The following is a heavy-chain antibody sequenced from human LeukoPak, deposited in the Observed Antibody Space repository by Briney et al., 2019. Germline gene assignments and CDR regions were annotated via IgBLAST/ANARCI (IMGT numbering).Heavy chain of an antibody. CDR3: ARHSYYYDSSGYYYEWAFDI. CDR2: IYYSGST. Sequence: SETLSLTCTVSGGSISSYYWSWIRQPPGKGLEWIGYIYYSGSTNYNPSPKSRVTISVDTSKNQFSLKLSSVTAADTAVYYCARHSYYYDSSGYYYEWAFDIWGQGTMVTVSS. D-gene: IGHD3-22*01. J-gene: IGHJ3*02. CDR1: GGSISSYY. V-gene: IGHV4-59*08.